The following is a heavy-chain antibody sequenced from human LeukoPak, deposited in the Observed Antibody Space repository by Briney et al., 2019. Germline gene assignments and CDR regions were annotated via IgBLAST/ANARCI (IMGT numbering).Heavy chain of an antibody. V-gene: IGHV3-23*01. CDR2: ISGSGDNT. J-gene: IGHJ6*01. CDR3: AKMEGHPPQKYYMDV. D-gene: IGHD2/OR15-2a*01. Sequence: QPGGSLRLSCAASGFTFGGFAMSWVRRTPGKGLEWVSGISGSGDNTLYAASVKGRFTISRDNSKNTLYLEMNSLRAEDTAIYYCAKMEGHPPQKYYMDVWGQGTTVTVSS. CDR1: GFTFGGFA.